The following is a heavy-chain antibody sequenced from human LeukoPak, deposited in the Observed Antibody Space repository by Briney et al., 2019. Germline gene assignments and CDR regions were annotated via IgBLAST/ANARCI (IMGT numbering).Heavy chain of an antibody. D-gene: IGHD6-13*01. CDR1: GFTFSSYG. CDR3: ASSSWYGAHFDY. V-gene: IGHV3-30*03. Sequence: GRSLRLSCAASGFTFSSYGMHWVRQAPGKGLEWVAVISYDGRNKYYADSVKGRFTISRDNSKNTLYLQMNSLRAEDTAVYYCASSSWYGAHFDYWGQGTLVTVSS. CDR2: ISYDGRNK. J-gene: IGHJ4*02.